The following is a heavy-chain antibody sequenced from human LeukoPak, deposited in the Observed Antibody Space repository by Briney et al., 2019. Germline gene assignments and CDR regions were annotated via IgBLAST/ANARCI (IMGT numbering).Heavy chain of an antibody. CDR2: ISGSGGTT. J-gene: IGHJ4*02. CDR3: VANGHRTY. D-gene: IGHD1-14*01. CDR1: EFTFSNYA. Sequence: GGSLRLSCVASEFTFSNYAMSWVRQAPGKGLEWVSGISGSGGTTYYADSVKGRFTISRDNLWNTVSLQMNSLRAEDTAVYYCVANGHRTYWGQGTMVTVCS. V-gene: IGHV3-23*01.